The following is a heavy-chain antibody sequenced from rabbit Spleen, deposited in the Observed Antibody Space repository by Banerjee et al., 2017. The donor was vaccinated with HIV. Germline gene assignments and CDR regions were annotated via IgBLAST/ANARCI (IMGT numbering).Heavy chain of an antibody. V-gene: IGHV1S40*01. CDR2: IDTGSSGFT. Sequence: QSLEESGGDLVKPGASLTLTCTASGVSFSSNNYMCWVRQAPGKGLEWIACIDTGSSGFTYFASWAKGRFTISKTSSTTVTLQMTSLTAADTATYFRARDSGSSFSSYGMDLWGQGTLVTVS. J-gene: IGHJ6*01. CDR1: GVSFSSNNY. D-gene: IGHD8-1*01. CDR3: ARDSGSSFSSYGMDL.